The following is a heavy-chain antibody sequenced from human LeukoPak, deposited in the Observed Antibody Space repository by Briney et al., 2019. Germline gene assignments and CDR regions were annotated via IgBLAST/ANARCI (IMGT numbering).Heavy chain of an antibody. V-gene: IGHV4-59*08. D-gene: IGHD3-9*01. J-gene: IGHJ4*02. CDR3: AGVLRYFDWLPIDY. Sequence: SETLSLTCTVSGGSISSYYWSWIRQPPGKGLEWIGYTYYSGSTNYNPSLKSRVTISVDTSKNQFSLKLSSVTAADTAVYYCAGVLRYFDWLPIDYWGQGTLVTVSS. CDR2: TYYSGST. CDR1: GGSISSYY.